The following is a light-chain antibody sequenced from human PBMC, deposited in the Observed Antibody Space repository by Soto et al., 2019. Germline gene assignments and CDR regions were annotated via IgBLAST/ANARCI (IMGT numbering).Light chain of an antibody. V-gene: IGLV1-44*01. CDR3: AAWDGSLNGWV. CDR1: SSNIGKDT. CDR2: TNN. J-gene: IGLJ3*02. Sequence: QSVLTQPPSASGTPGQRVTISCSGGSSNIGKDTVSWYRQLPGTAPKLLIYTNNQRPSGVPDRFSGSKSGTSASLAISGLQSDDEADYYCAAWDGSLNGWVFGGGTKLTVL.